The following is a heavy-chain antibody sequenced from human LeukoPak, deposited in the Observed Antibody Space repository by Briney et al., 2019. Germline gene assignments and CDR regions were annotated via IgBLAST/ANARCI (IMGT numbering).Heavy chain of an antibody. J-gene: IGHJ4*02. CDR2: IGTAGEI. D-gene: IGHD3-22*01. V-gene: IGHV3-13*01. CDR3: ARVGIYDSSGSVDY. CDR1: GFTFRSYD. Sequence: GGSLRLSCAASGFTFRSYDMHWVRQATGKGLEWVSGIGTAGEIYYPGSVKGRFTISRENAKNSLYLQMNSLRAEDTAVYYCARVGIYDSSGSVDYWGQGTLVTVSS.